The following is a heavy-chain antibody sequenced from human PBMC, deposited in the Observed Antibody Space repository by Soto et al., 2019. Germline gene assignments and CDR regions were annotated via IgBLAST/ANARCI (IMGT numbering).Heavy chain of an antibody. CDR2: ISGSSTFT. Sequence: QAQLVESGGGLVKPGGSLRLSCAASGFTFSDYYMTWIRQAPGKGLEWVSHISGSSTFTNYADSVKGRFTISRDNAKNSLYLQMNSLRAEDTAVYYCARGKAAARGWGQGTLVTVSS. D-gene: IGHD6-6*01. V-gene: IGHV3-11*06. CDR3: ARGKAAARG. J-gene: IGHJ4*02. CDR1: GFTFSDYY.